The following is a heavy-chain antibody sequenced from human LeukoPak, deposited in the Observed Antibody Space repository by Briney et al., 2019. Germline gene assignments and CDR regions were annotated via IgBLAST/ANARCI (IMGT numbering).Heavy chain of an antibody. CDR1: GFTFSNHA. D-gene: IGHD3-10*01. V-gene: IGHV3-33*01. CDR2: IWDDGSKK. J-gene: IGHJ4*02. CDR3: ARAAMVRGVDYFDS. Sequence: AGGSLRLSCAASGFTFSNHAMHWVRQAPGKGLEWVAVIWDDGSKKYFADSVRGRFTISRDNAKKMLFLQMDSLRAEDTAVYYCARAAMVRGVDYFDSWGQGTLVTVSS.